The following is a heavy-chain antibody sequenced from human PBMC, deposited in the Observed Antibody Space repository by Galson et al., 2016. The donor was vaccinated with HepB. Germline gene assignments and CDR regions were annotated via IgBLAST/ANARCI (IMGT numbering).Heavy chain of an antibody. V-gene: IGHV4-61*01. D-gene: IGHD5-12*01. CDR2: VSYSGFI. CDR3: ARGRGYSSYDFAF. CDR1: GDSISSGSYY. J-gene: IGHJ4*02. Sequence: ETLSLTCLVSGDSISSGSYYWNWIRQPPGKGLEWIGHVSYSGFIKYNPSLESRVTISADMSKNQFFLKLTSVTAADTAVYYCARGRGYSSYDFAFWGQGILVTVSS.